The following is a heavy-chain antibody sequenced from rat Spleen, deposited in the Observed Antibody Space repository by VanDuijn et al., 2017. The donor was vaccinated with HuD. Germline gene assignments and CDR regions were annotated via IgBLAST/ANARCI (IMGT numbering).Heavy chain of an antibody. CDR1: GFNFDYYD. CDR3: ARRNLGYYYSSYTSYYWYFDF. Sequence: EVQLVESGGGLVQPGRSLKLSCVASGFNFDYYDMAWVRQAPTKGLEWVATIKYDGSSTYHRDSVKGRFTISRDNAKSTLYLQMDSLRSEDTANYYCARRNLGYYYSSYTSYYWYFDFWGPGTMVTVSS. D-gene: IGHD1-2*01. J-gene: IGHJ1*01. V-gene: IGHV5-29*01. CDR2: IKYDGSST.